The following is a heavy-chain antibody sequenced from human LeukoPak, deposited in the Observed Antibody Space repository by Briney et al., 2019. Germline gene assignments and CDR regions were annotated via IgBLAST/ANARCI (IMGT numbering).Heavy chain of an antibody. CDR3: AEGLYSSSWYGIDY. CDR1: GFTFSSYG. V-gene: IGHV3-30*18. CDR2: ISYDGSNK. D-gene: IGHD6-13*01. Sequence: GGSLRLSCAASGFTFSSYGMHWVRQAPGKGLEWVAVISYDGSNKYYADSVKGRFTISRDNSKNTLYLQMNSLRAEDTAVYYCAEGLYSSSWYGIDYWGQGTLVTVSS. J-gene: IGHJ4*02.